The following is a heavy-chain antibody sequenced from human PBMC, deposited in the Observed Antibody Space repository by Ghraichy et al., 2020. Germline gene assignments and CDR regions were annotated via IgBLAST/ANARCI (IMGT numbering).Heavy chain of an antibody. CDR2: IYSGGST. CDR3: ARCPYGSGGYFPMWRDY. D-gene: IGHD3-10*01. J-gene: IGHJ4*02. CDR1: GFTVSSNY. Sequence: GGSLRLSCAASGFTVSSNYMSWVRQAPGKGLEWVLLIYSGGSTYYADSVKGRFTISRDNSTNTLYLQMHSLRAEDTAVYHCARCPYGSGGYFPMWRDYGGQGSLVPVSS. V-gene: IGHV3-53*01.